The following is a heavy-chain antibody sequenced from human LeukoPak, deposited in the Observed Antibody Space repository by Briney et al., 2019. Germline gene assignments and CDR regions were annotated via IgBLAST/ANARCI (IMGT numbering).Heavy chain of an antibody. CDR1: GFTFSSYG. CDR3: AKEQFDY. Sequence: GGSLRLSCAASGFTFSSYGMHWDRQAPGKGLEWVAVISYDGSNKYYADSVKGRFTISRDNSKNTLYLQMNSLRAEDTAVYYCAKEQFDYWGQGTLVTVSS. CDR2: ISYDGSNK. J-gene: IGHJ4*02. V-gene: IGHV3-30*18.